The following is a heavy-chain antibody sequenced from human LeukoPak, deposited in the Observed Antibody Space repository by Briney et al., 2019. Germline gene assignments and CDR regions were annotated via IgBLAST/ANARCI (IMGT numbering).Heavy chain of an antibody. CDR1: GFTFSSYG. CDR3: AREGARDLYGSGSYVLQH. Sequence: GGSLRLSCAASGFTFSSYGMHWVRQAPGKGLEWVAVIWYDGSNKYHADSVKGRFTISRDNSKNTLYLQMNSLRAEDTAVYYCAREGARDLYGSGSYVLQHWGQGTLVTVSS. D-gene: IGHD3-10*01. CDR2: IWYDGSNK. V-gene: IGHV3-33*01. J-gene: IGHJ1*01.